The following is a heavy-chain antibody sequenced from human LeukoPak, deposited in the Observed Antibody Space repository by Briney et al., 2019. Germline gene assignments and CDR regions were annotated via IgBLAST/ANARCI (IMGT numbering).Heavy chain of an antibody. Sequence: PGGSLRLSCAASGFTFSSYSMNWVRQAPGKGLEWVSSISSSSSYIYYADSVKGRFTISRDNAKNSLYLQMNSLRAEDTAVYYCAREGNLARSFDYWGQGTLVTVSS. CDR2: ISSSSSYI. V-gene: IGHV3-21*01. J-gene: IGHJ4*02. D-gene: IGHD3-3*02. CDR3: AREGNLARSFDY. CDR1: GFTFSSYS.